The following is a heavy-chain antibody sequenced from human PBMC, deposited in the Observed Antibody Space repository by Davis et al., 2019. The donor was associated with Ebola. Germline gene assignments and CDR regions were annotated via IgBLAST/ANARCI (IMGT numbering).Heavy chain of an antibody. Sequence: GESLKISCAASGFTFSSYEMNWVRQAPVQGLEWVSYISSSGSTIYYADSVKGRFTISRDNAKNSLYLQMNSLRAEDTAVYYCARGPIGVHSYGPSGHWGQGTLVTVSS. CDR1: GFTFSSYE. CDR2: ISSSGSTI. D-gene: IGHD5-18*01. V-gene: IGHV3-48*03. J-gene: IGHJ1*01. CDR3: ARGPIGVHSYGPSGH.